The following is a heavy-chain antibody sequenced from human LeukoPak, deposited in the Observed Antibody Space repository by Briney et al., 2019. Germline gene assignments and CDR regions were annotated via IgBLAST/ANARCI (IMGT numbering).Heavy chain of an antibody. V-gene: IGHV1-2*02. D-gene: IGHD6-6*01. J-gene: IGHJ4*02. CDR1: GYTFTGYY. Sequence: ASVKVSCKASGYTFTGYYMHWVRQAPGQGLEWMGWINPNSGGTNYAQKFQGRVTMTRDTSISTAYMELSRLRSDDTAVYYCASQSGYSSSPTGYWGQGTLVTVSS. CDR2: INPNSGGT. CDR3: ASQSGYSSSPTGY.